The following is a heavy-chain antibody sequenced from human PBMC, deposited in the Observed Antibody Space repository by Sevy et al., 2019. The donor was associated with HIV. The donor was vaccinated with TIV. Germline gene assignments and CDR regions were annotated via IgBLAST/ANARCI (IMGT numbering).Heavy chain of an antibody. CDR1: GFTFSRYS. Sequence: GGSLRLSCAASGFTFSRYSMNWVRQAPGKGLEWISSITGDSSYMYDADSVKGRFTISRDNAKNSLYLHMNGLRAEDTAVYYCARDRPTLNYHASSGYNYYFDSWGQGTLVTVSS. CDR2: ITGDSSYM. D-gene: IGHD3-22*01. CDR3: ARDRPTLNYHASSGYNYYFDS. J-gene: IGHJ4*02. V-gene: IGHV3-21*01.